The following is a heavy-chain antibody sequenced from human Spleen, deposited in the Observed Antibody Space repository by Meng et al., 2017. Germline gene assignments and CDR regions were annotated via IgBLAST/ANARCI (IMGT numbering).Heavy chain of an antibody. Sequence: QVHLLQSGPEVKKPGASVGVSCKASGYTFGSYGICWVRQAPGQGLEWIGWFVNYVDTYPAPKFQGRVTMTTDTHTNTAFMELRSLTSDDTAVYYCASGTPGRSYCDYWGQGTPVTVSS. J-gene: IGHJ4*02. CDR2: FVNYVDT. CDR3: ASGTPGRSYCDY. D-gene: IGHD2-15*01. V-gene: IGHV1-18*01. CDR1: GYTFGSYG.